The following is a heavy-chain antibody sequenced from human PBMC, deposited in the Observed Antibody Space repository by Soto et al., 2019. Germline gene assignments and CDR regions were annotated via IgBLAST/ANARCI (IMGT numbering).Heavy chain of an antibody. D-gene: IGHD1-1*01. J-gene: IGHJ6*03. CDR1: GFTFGDYA. Sequence: GGSLRLSCAASGFTFGDYAMTWVRQAPGKGLEWVSAISASGVSTYYADSVKGRFTISRDNSKDTLSLQMNSLGAEDTAVYFCTKDALSTAGTTLDGSYYYYSYMDVWGKGTTVTVSS. V-gene: IGHV3-23*01. CDR2: ISASGVST. CDR3: TKDALSTAGTTLDGSYYYYSYMDV.